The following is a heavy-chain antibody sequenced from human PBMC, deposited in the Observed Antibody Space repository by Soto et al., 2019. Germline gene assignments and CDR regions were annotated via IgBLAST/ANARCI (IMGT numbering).Heavy chain of an antibody. CDR1: CFPFTSYA. V-gene: IGHV3-30-3*01. Sequence: PXGSLRLSFAASCFPFTSYAMHWVRQAPGKGLEWVAVMSYDGSRTDYADAVKGRFTVSRDTSKSTLNLQMNNLRPNDSAIYYCARDRPYGDPNWFDPWGQGTLVTVSS. CDR3: ARDRPYGDPNWFDP. D-gene: IGHD4-17*01. CDR2: MSYDGSRT. J-gene: IGHJ5*02.